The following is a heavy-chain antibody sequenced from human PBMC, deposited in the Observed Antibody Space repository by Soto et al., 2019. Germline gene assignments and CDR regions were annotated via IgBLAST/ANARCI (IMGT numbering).Heavy chain of an antibody. Sequence: GSSVKVSCKASGYTFTRYAMHWVRQAPGQRLEWMGWINAGNGNTKYSQKFQGRVTITRDTSASTAYMELSSLRSEDTAVYYCAREGSLNWFDPWGQGTLVTVSS. CDR1: GYTFTRYA. CDR3: AREGSLNWFDP. CDR2: INAGNGNT. J-gene: IGHJ5*02. V-gene: IGHV1-3*01.